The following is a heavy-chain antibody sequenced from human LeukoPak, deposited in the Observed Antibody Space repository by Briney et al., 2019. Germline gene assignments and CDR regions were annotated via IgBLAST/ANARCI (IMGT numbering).Heavy chain of an antibody. CDR2: ISSSSTTI. J-gene: IGHJ4*02. Sequence: GGSLRLSCAASRFTFSDYYMNWIRQAPGRGLEWVSYISSSSTTIYYADSVKGRFTISRDNAKNSLYLQMNSLRAEDTAVYYCAGRISSGGITFDYWGQGTLVTVSS. V-gene: IGHV3-11*01. CDR3: AGRISSGGITFDY. CDR1: RFTFSDYY. D-gene: IGHD1-7*01.